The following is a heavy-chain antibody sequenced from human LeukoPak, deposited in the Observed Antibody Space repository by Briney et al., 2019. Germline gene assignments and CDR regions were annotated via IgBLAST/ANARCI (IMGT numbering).Heavy chain of an antibody. Sequence: GGSLRLSCAASGFTFSDYYMSWLRQAPGKGLEWVSYISSSGSTIYYADSVKGRFTISRDNAKNSLYLQMNSLRAEDTAVYYCARDLGSGYSVNWFDPWGQGTLVTVSS. CDR1: GFTFSDYY. V-gene: IGHV3-11*01. J-gene: IGHJ5*02. D-gene: IGHD5-12*01. CDR3: ARDLGSGYSVNWFDP. CDR2: ISSSGSTI.